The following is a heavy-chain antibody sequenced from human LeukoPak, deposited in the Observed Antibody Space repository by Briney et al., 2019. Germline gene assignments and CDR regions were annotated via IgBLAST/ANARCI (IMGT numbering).Heavy chain of an antibody. Sequence: PSETLSLTCTVSGGSISSYYWSWIRQPAGKGLEWIGRIYTSGSTSGSTNYNPFLKSRVTMSVDTSENQFSLKLSSVTAADTAVYYCARALTSAAGLFFDYWGQGTPVTVSS. J-gene: IGHJ4*02. D-gene: IGHD6-13*01. CDR3: ARALTSAAGLFFDY. CDR1: GGSISSYY. CDR2: IYTSGSTSGST. V-gene: IGHV4-4*07.